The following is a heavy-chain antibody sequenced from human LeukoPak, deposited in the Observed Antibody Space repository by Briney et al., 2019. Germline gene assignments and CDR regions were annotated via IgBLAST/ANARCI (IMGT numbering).Heavy chain of an antibody. Sequence: GGSLRLSCAASGFTFSSYSMNWVRQAPGKGLEWVSSISSSSSYIYYAVSVKGRFTISRDNAKNSLYLQMNSLRAEDTAVYYCARDSSGGTTYYYYYVDVWGKGTTVTVSS. J-gene: IGHJ6*03. CDR2: ISSSSSYI. V-gene: IGHV3-21*01. CDR3: ARDSSGGTTYYYYYVDV. CDR1: GFTFSSYS. D-gene: IGHD3-16*01.